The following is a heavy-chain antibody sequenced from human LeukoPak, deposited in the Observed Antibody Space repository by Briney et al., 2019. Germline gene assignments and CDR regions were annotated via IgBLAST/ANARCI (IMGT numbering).Heavy chain of an antibody. Sequence: SETLSLTCTVSGGSISSSSYYWGWIRQPPGKGLVWIGSIYYSGSTYYNPSLKSRVTISVDTSKNQFSLKLRSVTAADTAVYYCARNDGDIWGQGTMVTVSS. J-gene: IGHJ3*02. V-gene: IGHV4-39*01. CDR3: ARNDGDI. CDR1: GGSISSSSYY. D-gene: IGHD3-16*01. CDR2: IYYSGST.